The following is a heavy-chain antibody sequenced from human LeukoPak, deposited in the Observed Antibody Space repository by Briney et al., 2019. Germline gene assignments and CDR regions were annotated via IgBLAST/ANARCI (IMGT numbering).Heavy chain of an antibody. J-gene: IGHJ3*02. V-gene: IGHV4-4*07. CDR1: GGSISTYT. CDR3: ARDEPEHQLEAFDI. D-gene: IGHD6-13*01. CDR2: IHTGGST. Sequence: SETLSLTCTVSGGSISTYTWSWIRQPAGQGLEWIGRIHTGGSTDYSPSLKSRVTISVDTSKNQFSLKLNSVTAADTAVYYCARDEPEHQLEAFDIWGQGTMVTVSS.